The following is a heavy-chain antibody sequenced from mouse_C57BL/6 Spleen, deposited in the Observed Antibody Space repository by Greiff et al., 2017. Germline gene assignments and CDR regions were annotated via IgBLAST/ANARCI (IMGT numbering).Heavy chain of an antibody. Sequence: VQLKESGGGLVQPGGSMKLSCVASGFTFSNYWMNWVRQSPEKGLEWVAQIRLKSDNYATHYAESVKGRFTISRDDSKSSVYLQMNNLRAEDTGIYYCTGSLRGRGFAYWGQGTLVTVSA. CDR2: IRLKSDNYAT. D-gene: IGHD3-3*01. V-gene: IGHV6-3*01. CDR3: TGSLRGRGFAY. CDR1: GFTFSNYW. J-gene: IGHJ3*01.